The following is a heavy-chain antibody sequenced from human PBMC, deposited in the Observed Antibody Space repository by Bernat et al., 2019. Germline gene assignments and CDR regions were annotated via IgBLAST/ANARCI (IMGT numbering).Heavy chain of an antibody. J-gene: IGHJ2*01. V-gene: IGHV5-51*01. CDR1: GYSFTSYW. D-gene: IGHD1-1*01. CDR3: ARHLQSPRTGKNWYFDL. Sequence: VQLVQSGAEVKKPGESLKISCKGSGYSFTSYWIAWVRPMPGKRLAWMGIIYPGDSDTRYSPTFQGQVTISADKSISTAYLQWSSLKASDTAIYYCARHLQSPRTGKNWYFDLWGRSTLVTVSS. CDR2: IYPGDSDT.